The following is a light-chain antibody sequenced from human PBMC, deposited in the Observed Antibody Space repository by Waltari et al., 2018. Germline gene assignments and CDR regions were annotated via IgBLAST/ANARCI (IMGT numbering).Light chain of an antibody. CDR2: DVS. J-gene: IGLJ2*01. V-gene: IGLV2-11*01. CDR3: CSYAGSYTS. CDR1: SSDVGGYNY. Sequence: QSALTQPRSVSGSPGQSVTISCTGTSSDVGGYNYVSWYQQHPGKAPKLMIYDVSKRASGVPARFSGSKSGNTASLTISGLQAEDEADYYCCSYAGSYTSFGGGTKLTVL.